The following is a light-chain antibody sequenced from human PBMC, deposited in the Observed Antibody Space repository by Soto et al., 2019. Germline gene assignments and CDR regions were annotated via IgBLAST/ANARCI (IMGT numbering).Light chain of an antibody. V-gene: IGKV3-20*01. CDR3: QQYGSSPLYT. CDR2: GAS. J-gene: IGKJ2*01. Sequence: DIVLTQSPGTLSLSPGERATLSCRASQSVSTTYLAWYQQKPGQAPRLLIYGASTRATGIPDRFSGSGSGTDCTLTISRLEPEDFAVYYCQQYGSSPLYTFGQGTKLESK. CDR1: QSVSTTY.